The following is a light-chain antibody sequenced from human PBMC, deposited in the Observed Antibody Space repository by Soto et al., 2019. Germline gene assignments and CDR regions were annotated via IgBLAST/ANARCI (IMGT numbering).Light chain of an antibody. CDR1: QDVSSN. CDR3: QQYMRWPLT. J-gene: IGKJ4*01. Sequence: EMVVTQSPATLSVSPGERATLSCRASQDVSSNLAGYQQKPGQAPSLLIYGASTRATGTPARFSGSGSGTEFNLTISSQQSEDYAVYFCQQYMRWPLTFGGGTKVES. CDR2: GAS. V-gene: IGKV3-15*01.